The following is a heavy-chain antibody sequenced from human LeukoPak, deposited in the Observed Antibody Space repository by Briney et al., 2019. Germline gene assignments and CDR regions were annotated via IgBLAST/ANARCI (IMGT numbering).Heavy chain of an antibody. D-gene: IGHD2-2*01. CDR2: IYTSGST. J-gene: IGHJ4*02. V-gene: IGHV4-4*09. CDR3: ARHAGGLSIDY. CDR1: GGSISSYY. Sequence: PSETLSLTCTVSGGSISSYYWSWIRQPPGKGLEWIGYIYTSGSTNYNPSLKSRVTISVDTSKNQFSLKLSSVTAADTAVYYCARHAGGLSIDYRGQGTLVTVSS.